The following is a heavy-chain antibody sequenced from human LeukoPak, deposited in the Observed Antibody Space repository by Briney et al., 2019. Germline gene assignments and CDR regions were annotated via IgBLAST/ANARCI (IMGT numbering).Heavy chain of an antibody. Sequence: KSSETLSLTCAVYGGSFSGYYWSWIRQPPGKGLEWIGEINHSGSTNYNPSLKSRVTISVDTSKNQFSLKLSSVTAADTAVYYCGRLGDYGDYDFDYWGQGTLVTVSS. J-gene: IGHJ4*02. V-gene: IGHV4-34*01. CDR2: INHSGST. CDR3: GRLGDYGDYDFDY. CDR1: GGSFSGYY. D-gene: IGHD4-17*01.